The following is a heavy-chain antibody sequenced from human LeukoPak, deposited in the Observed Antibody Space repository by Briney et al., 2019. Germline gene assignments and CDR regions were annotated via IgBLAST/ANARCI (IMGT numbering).Heavy chain of an antibody. CDR1: GYTFTSYA. Sequence: SVKVSCKASGYTFTSYAISWVRQAPGQGLEWMGGIIPIFGTANYAQKFQGRVTITADESKSTAYMELSSLRSEDTAVYYCARDESPLGRWLVHGVYWGQGTLVTVSS. V-gene: IGHV1-69*13. CDR3: ARDESPLGRWLVHGVY. CDR2: IIPIFGTA. J-gene: IGHJ4*02. D-gene: IGHD6-19*01.